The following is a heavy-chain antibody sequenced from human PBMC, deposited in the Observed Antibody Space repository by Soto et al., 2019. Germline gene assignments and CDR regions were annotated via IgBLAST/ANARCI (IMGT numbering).Heavy chain of an antibody. V-gene: IGHV4-34*02. J-gene: IGHJ4*02. CDR2: IHNSGST. CDR3: ARGKSYGPGDFDY. D-gene: IGHD3-16*01. Sequence: QVQLQQWGAGLLKPSETLSLTCAVYGGSFSGYYWTWIRQPPGKGLQWVGEIHNSGSTKYNPSLKGRVTISGDSSKNQFSLKLTSLTAADTAVYYCARGKSYGPGDFDYWGQGTLVTVYS. CDR1: GGSFSGYY.